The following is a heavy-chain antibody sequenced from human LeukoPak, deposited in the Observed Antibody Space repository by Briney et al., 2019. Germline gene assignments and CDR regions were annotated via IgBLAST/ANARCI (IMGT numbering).Heavy chain of an antibody. CDR2: VNPSGGGT. D-gene: IGHD3-22*01. CDR3: AKDGHDSSGSRGSELLEH. Sequence: WASVKVSCKASGYTFTNYYIHWVRQAPGQGLEWMGMVNPSGGGTTYAQRFQGRITMTRDTSTSTVYMELSSLTSEDTAVYYCAKDGHDSSGSRGSELLEHWGQGTLVIVSS. CDR1: GYTFTNYY. J-gene: IGHJ4*02. V-gene: IGHV1-46*01.